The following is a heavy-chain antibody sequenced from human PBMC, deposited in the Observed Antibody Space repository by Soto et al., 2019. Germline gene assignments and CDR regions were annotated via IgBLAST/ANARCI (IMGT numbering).Heavy chain of an antibody. CDR2: ISNSGTII. CDR3: VRVFASNTFDV. J-gene: IGHJ3*01. Sequence: PGGSLRLSCAASGFPFISYSMSWVRQAPGKGLEWVSYISNSGTIIHDADSVKGRFTISRDNAKNSLSLQMNSLRDEDTAVYYCVRVFASNTFDVWGQGTVVTVSS. V-gene: IGHV3-48*02. CDR1: GFPFISYS. D-gene: IGHD3-3*01.